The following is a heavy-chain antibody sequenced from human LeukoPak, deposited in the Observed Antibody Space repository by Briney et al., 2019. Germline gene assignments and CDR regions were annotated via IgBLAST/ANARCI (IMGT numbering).Heavy chain of an antibody. CDR2: MYTSGSS. CDR1: GGSISSSNW. Sequence: SETLSLTCAVSGGSISSSNWWSWIRQPAGKGLEWIGRMYTSGSSNYNPSLKSRVTMSVDTSKNQFSLKLSSVTAADMAVYYCARDLGYCTSGVCQGPLDYWGQGTLVTVSS. V-gene: IGHV4-4*07. J-gene: IGHJ4*02. D-gene: IGHD2-8*01. CDR3: ARDLGYCTSGVCQGPLDY.